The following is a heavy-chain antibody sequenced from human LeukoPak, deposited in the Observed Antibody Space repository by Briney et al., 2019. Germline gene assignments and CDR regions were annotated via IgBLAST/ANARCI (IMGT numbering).Heavy chain of an antibody. J-gene: IGHJ4*02. CDR3: ARRDYGGNPFDY. CDR1: GGSISSSSYY. D-gene: IGHD4-23*01. CDR2: IYYSGST. Sequence: PSETLSLTCTVSGGSISSSSYYWGWIRQPPGKGLEWIGSIYYSGSTNYNPSLKSRVTISVDTSKNQFSLKLSSVTAADTAVYYCARRDYGGNPFDYWGQGTLVTVSS. V-gene: IGHV4-39*07.